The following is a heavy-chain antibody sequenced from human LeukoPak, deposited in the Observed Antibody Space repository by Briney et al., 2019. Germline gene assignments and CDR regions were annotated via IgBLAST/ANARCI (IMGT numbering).Heavy chain of an antibody. CDR2: IYSGGST. CDR1: GFTVSSNY. D-gene: IGHD3-22*01. V-gene: IGHV3-53*01. J-gene: IGHJ3*02. CDR3: ARGDYYDSSGYYFPDAFDI. Sequence: GGSLRLSCAASGFTVSSNYMSWVRQAPGKGLEWVSVIYSGGSTYYADSVKGRFTTSRDNSKNTLYLQMNSLKAEDTAVYYCARGDYYDSSGYYFPDAFDIWGQGTMVTVSS.